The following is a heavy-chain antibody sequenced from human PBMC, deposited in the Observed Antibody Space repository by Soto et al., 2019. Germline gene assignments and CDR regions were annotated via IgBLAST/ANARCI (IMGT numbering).Heavy chain of an antibody. CDR3: GRGLPTDI. J-gene: IGHJ1*01. CDR2: ITPVFGTT. Sequence: QVQLVQSGPAVKKPGSSVKVSCKASGGTFSSYVFSWVRQAPGQGLEWMGRITPVFGTTRYAQKFQGRVTISADESTTTIYVELSSLKSDDTALYSCGRGLPTDIWGQGTLVTVSS. CDR1: GGTFSSYV. V-gene: IGHV1-69*18. D-gene: IGHD3-10*01.